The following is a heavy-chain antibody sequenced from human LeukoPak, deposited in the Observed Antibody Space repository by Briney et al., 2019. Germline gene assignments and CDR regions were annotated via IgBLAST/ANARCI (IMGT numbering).Heavy chain of an antibody. Sequence: PPGVSLRLSCAASGFTFSSYAMSWVRQAPGKGLEWVSAISGSGGSTYYADSVKGRFTISRDNSKNTLYLQMNSLRAEDTAVYYCAKGSSGWYGLLAWFDPWGQGTLVTVSS. D-gene: IGHD6-19*01. CDR1: GFTFSSYA. CDR2: ISGSGGST. J-gene: IGHJ5*02. V-gene: IGHV3-23*01. CDR3: AKGSSGWYGLLAWFDP.